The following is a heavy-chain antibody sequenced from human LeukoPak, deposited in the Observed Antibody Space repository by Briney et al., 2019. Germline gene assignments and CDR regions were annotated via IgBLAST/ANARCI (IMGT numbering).Heavy chain of an antibody. CDR1: GFTFSIYG. V-gene: IGHV3-33*01. Sequence: PGRSLRLSCAASGFTFSIYGMHWVRQAPGKGLEWVAVIWYDGSNKYYADSVKGRFTISRDNSKNTLYLQMNSLRAEDTAVYYCARDSHPYSSYYYGSGSSPHYWGQGTLVTVSS. D-gene: IGHD3-10*01. CDR3: ARDSHPYSSYYYGSGSSPHY. CDR2: IWYDGSNK. J-gene: IGHJ4*02.